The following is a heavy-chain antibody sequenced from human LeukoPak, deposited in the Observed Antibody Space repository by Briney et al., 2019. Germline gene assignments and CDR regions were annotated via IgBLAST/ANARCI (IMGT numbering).Heavy chain of an antibody. J-gene: IGHJ4*02. CDR3: ARRGVVIRVILVGFHKEAYYFDS. V-gene: IGHV3-23*01. Sequence: GGSLRLSCAVSGVTLCNYGMSWGGESPGKGREWGAGMSGSGGRTTYADSVTGRFTISRDNPKNTLYLQMSSLRVQDTAVYFCARRGVVIRVILVGFHKEAYYFDSWGQGALVTVSS. CDR1: GVTLCNYG. CDR2: MSGSGGRT. D-gene: IGHD3-22*01.